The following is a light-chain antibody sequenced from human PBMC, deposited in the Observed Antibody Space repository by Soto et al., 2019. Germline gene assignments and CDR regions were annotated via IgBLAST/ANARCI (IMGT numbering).Light chain of an antibody. V-gene: IGKV3-15*01. CDR1: QSLSAN. CDR3: QQYDNWPRT. Sequence: EIVMTQSPATLSVSPGERATLSCRASQSLSANFAWYQQNTVAWYQQKPGQAPRLLIYGASTRATGVPARFSGGGSGAEFTLTISSLQSEDFAVYYCQQYDNWPRTFGQGTKVEIK. CDR2: GAS. J-gene: IGKJ1*01.